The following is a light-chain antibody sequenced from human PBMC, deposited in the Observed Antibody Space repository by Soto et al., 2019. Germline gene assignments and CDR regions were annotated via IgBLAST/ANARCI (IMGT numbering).Light chain of an antibody. CDR2: DAS. V-gene: IGKV3D-15*01. J-gene: IGKJ1*01. CDR1: QSVSSY. Sequence: EIVLTQSPATPSLSPGERARLSCRASQSVSSYLAWYQQKPGQAPRLLIYDASNRATGIPAMFSGSGSGTEFTLTISSLQSEDFAVYYCQQYHYWWTFGRGTKVDIK. CDR3: QQYHYWWT.